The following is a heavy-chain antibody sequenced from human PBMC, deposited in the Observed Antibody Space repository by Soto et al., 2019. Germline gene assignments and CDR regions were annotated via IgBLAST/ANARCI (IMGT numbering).Heavy chain of an antibody. CDR3: TITGGYSNSHHWFES. Sequence: DVLLVESGGGLVEPGGSLRLSCAASGFTFYKAFLSWVRQAPGKGLEWVGHIGGNTESRTTTYAAPVKGRFTISIDDSKNTMYLQMESLEIEDTAVYYCTITGGYSNSHHWFESWGQGTPVIVSS. CDR1: GFTFYKAF. D-gene: IGHD6-13*01. CDR2: IGGNTESRTT. J-gene: IGHJ5*01. V-gene: IGHV3-15*04.